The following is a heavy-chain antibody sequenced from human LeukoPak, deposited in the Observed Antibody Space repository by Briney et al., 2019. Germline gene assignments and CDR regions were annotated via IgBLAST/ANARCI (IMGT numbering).Heavy chain of an antibody. Sequence: GGSLRLSCAASASTISTYWMSWVRRAPGKGLEWVANIKQDGSEKYYVGSVKGRFTISRDNAKNSLYLQMNSLRAEDTAVYYCVREMGLSDAFDIWGQGTMVTVSS. CDR3: VREMGLSDAFDI. J-gene: IGHJ3*02. CDR2: IKQDGSEK. CDR1: ASTISTYW. V-gene: IGHV3-7*01. D-gene: IGHD3-16*02.